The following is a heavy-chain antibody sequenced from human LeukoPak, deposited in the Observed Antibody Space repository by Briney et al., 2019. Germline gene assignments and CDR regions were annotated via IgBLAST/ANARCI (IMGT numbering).Heavy chain of an antibody. CDR3: ARRSGGTCDY. J-gene: IGHJ4*02. CDR1: GFSFSNYA. Sequence: GRSLRLSCAASGFSFSNYATDWVRPAPGNGLEWVSTIGASVSNTNYADSVKGRFTISRDNSKNTLSLQMSSLKVEDTAVYYCARRSGGTCDYWGQGTLVTVSS. D-gene: IGHD1-1*01. V-gene: IGHV3-23*01. CDR2: IGASVSNT.